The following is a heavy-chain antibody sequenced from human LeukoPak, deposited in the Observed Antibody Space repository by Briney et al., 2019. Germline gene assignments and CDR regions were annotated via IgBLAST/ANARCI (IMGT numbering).Heavy chain of an antibody. CDR1: GYTFTSYA. D-gene: IGHD3-10*01. Sequence: ASVKVSCKASGYTFTSYAMHCVRQAPGQRLEWMGWINAGNGNTKYSQKFQGRVTITRDTSASTAYMELSSLRSEDTAVYYCARGSYYGSGSATDAFDIWGQGTKVTVS. J-gene: IGHJ3*02. CDR3: ARGSYYGSGSATDAFDI. V-gene: IGHV1-3*01. CDR2: INAGNGNT.